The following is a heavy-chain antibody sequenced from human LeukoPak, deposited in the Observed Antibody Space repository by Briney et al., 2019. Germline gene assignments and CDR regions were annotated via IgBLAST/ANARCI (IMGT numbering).Heavy chain of an antibody. CDR1: GYTFTNFG. Sequence: ASVKVSCKASGYTFTNFGISWVRQAPGQGLEWMGWISVYNGNTNFAQKLQGRVTMTTDTSTTTAYMELRNLRSDDTAVCYCARDHSSSCQLFDYWGQGTLVTVSS. CDR2: ISVYNGNT. V-gene: IGHV1-18*01. CDR3: ARDHSSSCQLFDY. J-gene: IGHJ4*02. D-gene: IGHD6-13*01.